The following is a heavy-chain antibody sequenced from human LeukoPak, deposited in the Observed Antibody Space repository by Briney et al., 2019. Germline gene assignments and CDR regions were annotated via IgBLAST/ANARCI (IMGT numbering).Heavy chain of an antibody. CDR1: GYTFTSYG. D-gene: IGHD3-3*01. J-gene: IGHJ4*02. Sequence: ASVKVSCKASGYTFTSYGISWVRQAPGQGLEWMGWISAYNGNTNYAQKLQGRVTMTTDTSTSTAYMELRSLRSDDTAVYYCARAYYDFWSGYYRVGTLFDYWGQGTLVTVSP. CDR2: ISAYNGNT. CDR3: ARAYYDFWSGYYRVGTLFDY. V-gene: IGHV1-18*01.